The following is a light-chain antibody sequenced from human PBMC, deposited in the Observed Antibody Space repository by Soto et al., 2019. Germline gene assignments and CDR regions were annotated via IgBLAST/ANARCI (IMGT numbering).Light chain of an antibody. Sequence: EIVLTQSPGTLSLSPGERATLSCKASQSVSSTYLAWYQQKPGQAPRLLIYGASSRATGIPDRFSGSGSGTDFTLTISRLEPEDFAVYYCQQYGSSPSGLTFGGGYKVEIK. V-gene: IGKV3-20*01. CDR3: QQYGSSPSGLT. CDR1: QSVSSTY. J-gene: IGKJ4*01. CDR2: GAS.